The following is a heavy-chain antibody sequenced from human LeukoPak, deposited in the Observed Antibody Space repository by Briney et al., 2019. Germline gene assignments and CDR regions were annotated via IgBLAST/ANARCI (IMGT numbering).Heavy chain of an antibody. D-gene: IGHD2-15*01. J-gene: IGHJ4*02. CDR3: ARVRYCDY. V-gene: IGHV3-74*01. CDR2: INSDGNVT. CDR1: GFTFSNYW. Sequence: GGSLRLSCAASGFTFSNYWMHWVRQAPGKGLVWVSRINSDGNVTNYADSVKGRFTISRDNAKNMLYLQMNSLRAEDTAVYYCARVRYCDYWGQGTLVCVSS.